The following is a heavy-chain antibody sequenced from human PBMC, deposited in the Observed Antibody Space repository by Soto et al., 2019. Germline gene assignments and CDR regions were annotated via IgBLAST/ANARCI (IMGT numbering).Heavy chain of an antibody. D-gene: IGHD3-22*01. CDR1: GYTFTSYG. J-gene: IGHJ4*02. Sequence: ASVKVSCEASGYTFTSYGISCVRQAPGQGLEWMGWISAYNGNTNYAQKLQGRVTMTTDTSTSTAYMELRSLRSDDTAVYYCARTGGITMIVVAPDIWGQGTLVTVSS. V-gene: IGHV1-18*01. CDR2: ISAYNGNT. CDR3: ARTGGITMIVVAPDI.